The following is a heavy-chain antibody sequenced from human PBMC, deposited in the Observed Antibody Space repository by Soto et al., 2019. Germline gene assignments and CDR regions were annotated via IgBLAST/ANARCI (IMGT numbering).Heavy chain of an antibody. CDR3: ARHYYDSFFDY. V-gene: IGHV3-21*01. J-gene: IGHJ4*02. D-gene: IGHD3-22*01. Sequence: EGSLRLSCAASGFTFSSYSMNWVRQAPGKGLGWVSSISKSSRYIYYADSVKGRFTISRDNAKNSLYLQMNSLRAEDTAVYYCARHYYDSFFDYGGQGTLVTVAS. CDR2: ISKSSRYI. CDR1: GFTFSSYS.